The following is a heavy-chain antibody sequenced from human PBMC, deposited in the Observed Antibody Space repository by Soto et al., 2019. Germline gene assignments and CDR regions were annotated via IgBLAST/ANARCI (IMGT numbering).Heavy chain of an antibody. J-gene: IGHJ2*01. CDR1: GFTFTTYA. Sequence: EVQLLESGGGLVQPGGSLRLSCAASGFTFTTYAMSWVRQAPGKGLEWVSTISGSGGSTYYADSVKGRFTISRDNSQTTLYVQMNGLRADDTAIYYCAKVGPRWELYHWYFDLWGRGTLVTVSS. CDR3: AKVGPRWELYHWYFDL. CDR2: ISGSGGST. V-gene: IGHV3-23*01. D-gene: IGHD1-26*01.